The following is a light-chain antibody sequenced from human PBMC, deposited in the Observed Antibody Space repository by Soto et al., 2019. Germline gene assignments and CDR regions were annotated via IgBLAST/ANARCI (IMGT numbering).Light chain of an antibody. Sequence: EIVLTQSPATLSLSPGERATLSCRASQSVSSYFACYQQKPGQAPRLLIYDASNRATGIPARFSGSGSGTAFTLTISSPLTEDFSVYYCPQRSHWPPLTFGVGTKVEIK. CDR1: QSVSSY. CDR2: DAS. CDR3: PQRSHWPPLT. V-gene: IGKV3-11*01. J-gene: IGKJ4*01.